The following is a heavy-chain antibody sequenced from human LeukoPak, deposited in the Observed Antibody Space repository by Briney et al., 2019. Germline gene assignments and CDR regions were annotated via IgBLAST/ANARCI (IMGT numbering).Heavy chain of an antibody. CDR1: GFTFSSYA. CDR2: ISYDGSNK. CDR3: AREGAGSWFDP. Sequence: GGFLRLSCAASGFTFSSYAMHWVRQAPGKGLEWVAVISYDGSNKYYADSVKGRFTISRDNSKNTLYLQMNSLRAEDTAVYYCAREGAGSWFDPWGQGTLVTVSS. D-gene: IGHD1-26*01. J-gene: IGHJ5*02. V-gene: IGHV3-30-3*01.